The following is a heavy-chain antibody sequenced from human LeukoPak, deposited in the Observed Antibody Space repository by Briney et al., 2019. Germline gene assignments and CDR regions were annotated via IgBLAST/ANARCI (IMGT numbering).Heavy chain of an antibody. J-gene: IGHJ4*02. CDR1: GFTFRNYW. CDR3: ATFGSGWYLDY. D-gene: IGHD6-19*01. V-gene: IGHV3-74*01. Sequence: PGGSLRLSCEASGFTFRNYWMHWVRQAPGKGLVWVSRINSDGSATSCADSVKGRFTISRDNAKNTLYLQMSSLRAEDTAVYYCATFGSGWYLDYWGQGTQVTVSS. CDR2: INSDGSAT.